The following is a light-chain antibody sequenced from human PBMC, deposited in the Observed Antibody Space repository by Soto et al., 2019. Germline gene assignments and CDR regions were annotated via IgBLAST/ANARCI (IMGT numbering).Light chain of an antibody. CDR2: AAS. CDR3: QQSYRTPLA. CDR1: QSISSY. Sequence: DIQMTQSPSSLSASEGDRVTITCRASQSISSYLNWYQQKPGKAPKLLIYAASSLQSGVPSRFSGSGSGTDFTLTISSLQPEDFATYYCQQSYRTPLAFGQGTKVEIK. J-gene: IGKJ1*01. V-gene: IGKV1-39*01.